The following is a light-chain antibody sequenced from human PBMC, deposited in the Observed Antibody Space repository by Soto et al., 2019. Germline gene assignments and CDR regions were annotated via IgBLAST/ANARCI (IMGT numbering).Light chain of an antibody. CDR3: QKYSSVPV. CDR1: QGIRNF. V-gene: IGKV1-27*01. J-gene: IGKJ3*01. Sequence: DIQMTQSPTSLSASVGDRVTITCRASQGIRNFVAWYQQKPGKPPKLLIYAASTLQSGVPSRFSGSGSGTDFTLTINSVQPEAVATYCGQKYSSVPVFGPGTKVEI. CDR2: AAS.